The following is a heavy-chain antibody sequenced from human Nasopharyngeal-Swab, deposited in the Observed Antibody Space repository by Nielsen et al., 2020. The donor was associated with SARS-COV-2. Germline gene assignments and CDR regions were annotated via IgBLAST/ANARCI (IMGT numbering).Heavy chain of an antibody. V-gene: IGHV3-7*01. J-gene: IGHJ3*02. Sequence: GESLKISCAASGFTFSSYWMSWVRQAPGKGLEWVANIKQDGSEKYYVDSVKGRFTISRDNAKNSLYLQMNSLRAEDTAVYYCARDPDTSSWYGAFDIWGQGTMVTVSS. CDR1: GFTFSSYW. CDR3: ARDPDTSSWYGAFDI. D-gene: IGHD6-13*01. CDR2: IKQDGSEK.